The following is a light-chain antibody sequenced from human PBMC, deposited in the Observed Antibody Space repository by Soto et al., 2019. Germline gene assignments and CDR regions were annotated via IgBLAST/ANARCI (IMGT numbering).Light chain of an antibody. CDR2: LGS. J-gene: IGKJ3*01. CDR3: LQALQTPFT. CDR1: QRVLFSNGYNF. Sequence: DVVMTQYALSLPGSHRDKAHISCTSIQRVLFSNGYNFLHWYLQKPGQSPQLLIYLGSNRASGVPDRISGSGSGTDFTLKISRVEAEDVGVYYCLQALQTPFTFGPGTKVDIK. V-gene: IGKV2-28*01.